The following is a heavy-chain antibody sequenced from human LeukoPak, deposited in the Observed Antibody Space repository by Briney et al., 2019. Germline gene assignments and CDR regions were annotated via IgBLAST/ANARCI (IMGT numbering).Heavy chain of an antibody. CDR2: MKPNSGNT. V-gene: IGHV1-8*01. CDR1: GYTFTSYD. Sequence: RASVKVSCKASGYTFTSYDINWVRQATGQGLEWMGWMKPNSGNTGYAQKFQGRVTMTRNTSISTAYMELSSLRSEDTAVYYCARGLGGQNWFDPWGQGTLVTVSS. J-gene: IGHJ5*02. D-gene: IGHD3-16*01. CDR3: ARGLGGQNWFDP.